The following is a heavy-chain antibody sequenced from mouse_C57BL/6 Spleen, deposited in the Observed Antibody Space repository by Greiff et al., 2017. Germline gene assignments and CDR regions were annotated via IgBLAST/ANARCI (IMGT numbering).Heavy chain of an antibody. CDR2: IDPSDSET. CDR3: AGGPYGNYPWFAY. CDR1: GYTFTRSW. J-gene: IGHJ3*01. D-gene: IGHD2-1*01. V-gene: IGHV1-52*01. Sequence: HVQLQQPGAELVRPGSSVKRSCKASGYTFTRSWMPWVKQRPIQGLEWIGNIDPSDSETHYNQQFKDKATLTVDKSSSTAYMQLSSLTSEDSAVYYGAGGPYGNYPWFAYWGQGTLVTVSA.